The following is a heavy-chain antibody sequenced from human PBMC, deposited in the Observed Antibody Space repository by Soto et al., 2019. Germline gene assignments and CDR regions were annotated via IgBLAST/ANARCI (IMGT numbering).Heavy chain of an antibody. Sequence: EVQLVESGGGLVQPGRSLRLSCAASGFTFDDYAMHWVRQAPGKGLEWVSGISCNSSSIGYAGAVKGRFTISRDNAKNSLYLQMNSLRAEDTAFYYCAKDNSPIATTYDFDYWGQGTLVTVSS. CDR1: GFTFDDYA. CDR2: ISCNSSSI. D-gene: IGHD2-21*01. CDR3: AKDNSPIATTYDFDY. V-gene: IGHV3-9*01. J-gene: IGHJ4*02.